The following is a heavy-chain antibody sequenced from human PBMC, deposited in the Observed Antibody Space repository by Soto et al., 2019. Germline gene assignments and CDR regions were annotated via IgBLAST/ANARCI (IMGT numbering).Heavy chain of an antibody. Sequence: SETLSLTCTVSGGSISSGGYYWNWIRQHPGKGLEWIGYIYYSGSTYYNPSLKSRVTISVDTSKNQFSLKLSSVTAADTAVYYCARAPLNYDILTGTRFDYWGQGTLVTVSS. J-gene: IGHJ4*02. CDR3: ARAPLNYDILTGTRFDY. CDR1: GGSISSGGYY. CDR2: IYYSGST. D-gene: IGHD3-9*01. V-gene: IGHV4-31*03.